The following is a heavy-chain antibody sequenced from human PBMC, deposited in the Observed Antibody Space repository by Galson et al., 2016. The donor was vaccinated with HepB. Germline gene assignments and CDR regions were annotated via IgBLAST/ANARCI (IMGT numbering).Heavy chain of an antibody. CDR1: GFTFSNYG. D-gene: IGHD2/OR15-2a*01. V-gene: IGHV3-30*03. Sequence: SGFTFSNYGMHWVRQAPGKGLEWVAADSMDGRRKFYADSVKGRFTISRDNSNSMLFLQMSSLRADDTAVYYCARRHEYCPPVGCSVDYWGQGTLVSVSS. CDR3: ARRHEYCPPVGCSVDY. CDR2: DSMDGRRK. J-gene: IGHJ4*02.